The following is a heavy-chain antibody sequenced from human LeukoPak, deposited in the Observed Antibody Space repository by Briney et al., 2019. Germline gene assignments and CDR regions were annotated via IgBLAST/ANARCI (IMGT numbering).Heavy chain of an antibody. Sequence: GGSLRLSCAASGFTFSSYAMSWVRQAPGKGLEWVSAISGGGGSTYYADSVKGRFTISRDNSKNTLYLQMNSLRAEDTAVYYCAKRMTYYYDSSGGHFDYWGQGTLVTVSS. CDR2: ISGGGGST. J-gene: IGHJ4*02. CDR3: AKRMTYYYDSSGGHFDY. V-gene: IGHV3-23*01. CDR1: GFTFSSYA. D-gene: IGHD3-22*01.